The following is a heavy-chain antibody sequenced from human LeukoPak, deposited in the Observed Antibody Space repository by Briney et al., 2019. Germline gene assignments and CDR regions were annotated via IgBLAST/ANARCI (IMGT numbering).Heavy chain of an antibody. CDR3: VKFSSGWGDF. V-gene: IGHV3-21*01. J-gene: IGHJ4*02. CDR2: ISSSSSYI. CDR1: GFTFSSYE. Sequence: GGSLRLSCAASGFTFSSYEMNWVRQAPGKGLEWVSSISSSSSYIYSADSVKGRFAISRDNAKNSLYLQMNSLRAEDTAVYYCVKFSSGWGDFWGQGTLVTVSS. D-gene: IGHD6-19*01.